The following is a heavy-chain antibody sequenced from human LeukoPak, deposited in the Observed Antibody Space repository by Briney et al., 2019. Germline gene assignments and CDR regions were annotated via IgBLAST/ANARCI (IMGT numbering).Heavy chain of an antibody. V-gene: IGHV3-21*01. Sequence: KTGGSLRLSCAASGFTFSSYSMNWVRQAPGKGLEWVSSISSSSYIYYGDSVKGRFTISRDNAKNSLYLQMNSLRAEDTAVYYCARDPNYYDSSVRSSPPSYWGQGTLVTVSS. J-gene: IGHJ4*02. CDR1: GFTFSSYS. CDR3: ARDPNYYDSSVRSSPPSY. CDR2: ISSSSYI. D-gene: IGHD3-22*01.